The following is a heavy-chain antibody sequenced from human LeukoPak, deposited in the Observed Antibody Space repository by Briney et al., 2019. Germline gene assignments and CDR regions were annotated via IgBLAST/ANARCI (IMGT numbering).Heavy chain of an antibody. CDR3: ARWILGYCSSTSCYRPPTAYFDY. J-gene: IGHJ4*02. D-gene: IGHD2-2*02. V-gene: IGHV4-34*01. Sequence: SETLSLTCAVYGGSFSGYYWSWIRQPPGKGLEWIGEINHSGSTNYNPSLKSRVTISVDTSKNQFSLKLSSVTAADTAVYYCARWILGYCSSTSCYRPPTAYFDYWGQGTLVTASS. CDR1: GGSFSGYY. CDR2: INHSGST.